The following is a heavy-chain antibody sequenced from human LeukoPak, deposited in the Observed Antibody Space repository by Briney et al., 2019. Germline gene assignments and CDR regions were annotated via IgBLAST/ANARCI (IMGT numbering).Heavy chain of an antibody. CDR3: ARDHVAPGIYFGY. J-gene: IGHJ4*02. CDR2: INQDGSET. V-gene: IGHV3-7*01. Sequence: GGSLRPSCAASGFTFRSHWMSWVRQAPGKGLEWVANINQDGSETHYVDSVKGRFTISRDNAWNSLYLQMNSLRAEDTAMYYCARDHVAPGIYFGYWGQGTLVTVSS. D-gene: IGHD6-13*01. CDR1: GFTFRSHW.